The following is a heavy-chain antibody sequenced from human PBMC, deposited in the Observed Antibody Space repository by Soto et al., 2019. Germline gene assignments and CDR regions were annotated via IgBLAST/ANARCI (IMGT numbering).Heavy chain of an antibody. V-gene: IGHV1-46*03. D-gene: IGHD2-15*01. CDR3: ARGGYCSGGSCLTFDP. Sequence: GASVKVSCKASGYTFTSYYMHWVRQAPGQGLEWMGIINPSGGSTSYAQKFQGRVTMTRDTSTSTFYMDLSSLRSEDTAVYYCARGGYCSGGSCLTFDPWGQGTLVTVSS. CDR2: INPSGGST. J-gene: IGHJ5*02. CDR1: GYTFTSYY.